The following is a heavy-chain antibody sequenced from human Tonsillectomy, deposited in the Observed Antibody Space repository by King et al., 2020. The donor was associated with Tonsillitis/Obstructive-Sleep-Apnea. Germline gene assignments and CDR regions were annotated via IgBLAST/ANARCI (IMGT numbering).Heavy chain of an antibody. Sequence: VQLQQWGAGLLKPSETLSLTCAVYGGSFSGYYWSWIRQPPGKGLEWIGEINHSGSTNYNPSLKSRVTISVDTSKNQFSLKLSSVTAADTAVYYCASATYYYDSSGYKAVWVDPWGQGTLVTVSS. D-gene: IGHD3-22*01. CDR2: INHSGST. CDR3: ASATYYYDSSGYKAVWVDP. V-gene: IGHV4-34*01. J-gene: IGHJ5*02. CDR1: GGSFSGYY.